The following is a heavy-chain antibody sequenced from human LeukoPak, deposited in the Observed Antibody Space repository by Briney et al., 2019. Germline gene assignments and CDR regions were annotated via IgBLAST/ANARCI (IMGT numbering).Heavy chain of an antibody. J-gene: IGHJ6*03. Sequence: PSETLSLTCTVSGGSISSYYWSWIRQPPGKGLEWIGYIYYSGSTNYNPSLKSRVTISVDTSKNQFSLQLRSVTAADTALYYCARGLGPTNWHYYMDVWGKGTTVTVSS. CDR2: IYYSGST. CDR1: GGSISSYY. V-gene: IGHV4-59*08. CDR3: ARGLGPTNWHYYMDV. D-gene: IGHD3/OR15-3a*01.